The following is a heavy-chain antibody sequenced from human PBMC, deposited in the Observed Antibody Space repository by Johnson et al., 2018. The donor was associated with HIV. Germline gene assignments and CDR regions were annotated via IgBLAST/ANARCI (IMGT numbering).Heavy chain of an antibody. CDR2: IRYDGSNK. CDR3: AKDIRLVSAYYDILSGTSFGAFDI. J-gene: IGHJ3*02. D-gene: IGHD3-9*01. V-gene: IGHV3-30*02. CDR1: GFTFSSYG. Sequence: QVQLVESGGGVVQPGGSLRLSCAASGFTFSSYGMHWVRQAPGKGLEWVAFIRYDGSNKYYADSVKGRFTISRDNSKNTLYLQMNSLRVEDTAVYYCAKDIRLVSAYYDILSGTSFGAFDIWGQGTMDTVSS.